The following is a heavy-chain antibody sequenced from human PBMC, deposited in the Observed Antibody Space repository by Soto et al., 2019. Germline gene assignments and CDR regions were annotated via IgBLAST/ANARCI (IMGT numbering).Heavy chain of an antibody. V-gene: IGHV4-39*01. D-gene: IGHD3-3*02. CDR1: GGSISSSSYY. Sequence: SETLSLTCTVSGGSISSSSYYWGWIRQPPGKGLEWIGSIYYSGSTYYNPSLKSRVTISVDTSKNQFSLKLSSVTAAATAVYYCERTEAFKSPYDYWGQGTLVTVSS. J-gene: IGHJ4*02. CDR2: IYYSGST. CDR3: ERTEAFKSPYDY.